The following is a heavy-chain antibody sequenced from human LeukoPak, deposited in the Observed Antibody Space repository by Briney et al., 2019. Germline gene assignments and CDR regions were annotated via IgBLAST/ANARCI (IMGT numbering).Heavy chain of an antibody. CDR3: ARVSWWFGELL. CDR1: GGFFSGYY. J-gene: IGHJ4*02. D-gene: IGHD3-10*01. CDR2: INHSGST. Sequence: SETLSLTCAVYGGFFSGYYWSWIRQPPGKGLEWIGEINHSGSTNYNPSLKSRVTISVDTSKNQFSLKLSSVTAADTAVYYCARVSWWFGELLWGQGTLVTVSS. V-gene: IGHV4-34*01.